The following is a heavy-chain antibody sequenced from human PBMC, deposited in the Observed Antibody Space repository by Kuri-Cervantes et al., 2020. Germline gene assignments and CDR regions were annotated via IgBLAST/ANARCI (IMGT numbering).Heavy chain of an antibody. Sequence: GESLKISCAASGFTFSSNWMHWVRQAPGKGLEWVSVIYSGGSTYYADSVKGRFTISRHNSKNTLYLQMNSLRAEDTAVYYCARAGYSSSWYEYWGQGTLVTVSS. D-gene: IGHD6-13*01. V-gene: IGHV3-53*04. J-gene: IGHJ4*02. CDR2: IYSGGST. CDR3: ARAGYSSSWYEY. CDR1: GFTFSSNW.